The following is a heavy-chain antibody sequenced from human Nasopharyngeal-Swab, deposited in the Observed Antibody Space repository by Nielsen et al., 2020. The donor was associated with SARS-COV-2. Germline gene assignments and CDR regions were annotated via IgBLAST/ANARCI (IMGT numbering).Heavy chain of an antibody. V-gene: IGHV1-46*01. CDR3: ARDPYCSSTSCYPRVYYYYMDV. CDR2: INPSGGST. J-gene: IGHJ6*03. CDR1: GYTFTSYY. Sequence: ASVKVACKASGYTFTSYYMHRVRQAPGQGLEGMGIINPSGGSTSYAQKLQGRVTMTRDTSTSTVYMELSSLRSEDTAVYYCARDPYCSSTSCYPRVYYYYMDVWGKGTTVTVSS. D-gene: IGHD2-2*01.